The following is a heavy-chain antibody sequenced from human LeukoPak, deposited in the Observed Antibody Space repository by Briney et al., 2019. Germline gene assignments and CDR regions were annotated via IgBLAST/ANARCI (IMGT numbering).Heavy chain of an antibody. D-gene: IGHD2-2*03. V-gene: IGHV3-30*18. CDR3: AKDGYCSSTSCYPLHFHS. Sequence: GRSLRLSCAASGFSFSNYGMHWVRQAPGKGLEWVAVISSDGSNEYCADSVKGRFTISRDNSKNTLYLQMDSLRAEDTAVCYCAKDGYCSSTSCYPLHFHSWGQGTLVTVSS. J-gene: IGHJ4*02. CDR1: GFSFSNYG. CDR2: ISSDGSNE.